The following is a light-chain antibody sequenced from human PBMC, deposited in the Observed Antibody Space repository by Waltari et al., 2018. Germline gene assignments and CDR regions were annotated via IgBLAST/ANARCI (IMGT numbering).Light chain of an antibody. CDR1: QSINSW. Sequence: DIQMTQSPSTLSASVGDRVTITCRGSQSINSWLAWYQQKPGKAPKLLIYDASSLESGVPSRFSGSGSGSEFTLTSSSLQPDDFTTYYCQQYNSYPYTFGQGTKLEIK. CDR3: QQYNSYPYT. CDR2: DAS. J-gene: IGKJ2*01. V-gene: IGKV1-5*01.